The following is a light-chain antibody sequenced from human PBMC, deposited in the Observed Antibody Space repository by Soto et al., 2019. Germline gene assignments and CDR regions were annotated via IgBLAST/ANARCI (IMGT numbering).Light chain of an antibody. V-gene: IGKV3-20*01. Sequence: EIVLTQSPATLSVSPGERATLSCRASQSFGSDLAWYQQKPGQAPRLLIYGASSRATGIPDRFSGSGSGTDFTLTISRLEPEDFAVYYCQQYGSSPPITFGQGTRLEIK. CDR1: QSFGSD. CDR3: QQYGSSPPIT. J-gene: IGKJ5*01. CDR2: GAS.